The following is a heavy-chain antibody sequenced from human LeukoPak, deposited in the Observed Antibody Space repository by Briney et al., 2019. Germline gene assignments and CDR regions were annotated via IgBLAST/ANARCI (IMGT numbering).Heavy chain of an antibody. CDR3: VRDRQRVLGIYYYGMAL. Sequence: ASVKVSCKASGYTFTSYGISWVRQAPGQGLEWMGWISGYNGNTNYAQKLQGRVTMTTDTSTTTAYMEVRSLTSDDTAVYYCVRDRQRVLGIYYYGMALWGKGTRVTVSP. CDR2: ISGYNGNT. V-gene: IGHV1-18*01. J-gene: IGHJ6*04. D-gene: IGHD2-15*01. CDR1: GYTFTSYG.